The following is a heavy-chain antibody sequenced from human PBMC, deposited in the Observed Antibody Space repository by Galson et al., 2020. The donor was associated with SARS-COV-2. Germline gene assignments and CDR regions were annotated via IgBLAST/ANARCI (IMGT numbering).Heavy chain of an antibody. V-gene: IGHV4-4*07. CDR1: GGSLSSYY. CDR3: AREFYYDSNGYYKHFDY. J-gene: IGHJ4*02. CDR2: IYSSGST. D-gene: IGHD3-22*01. Sequence: SETLSLTCTVSGGSLSSYYWSWIRQPAGQGLEWIGRIYSSGSTNYNPSLKSRLTMSVDTSKNQFSLKLSSVTAADTAVYYCAREFYYDSNGYYKHFDYWGQGTLVTVSS.